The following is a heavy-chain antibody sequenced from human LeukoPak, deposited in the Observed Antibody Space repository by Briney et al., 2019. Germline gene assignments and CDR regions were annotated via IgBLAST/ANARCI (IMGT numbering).Heavy chain of an antibody. V-gene: IGHV1-8*01. CDR2: MNPNSGNT. Sequence: ASVTVSCKASGYTFTSYDINWVRQAAGQGLEWMGWMNPNSGNTGYAQKFQGRVTMTRNTSISTAYMELSSLRSEDTAVYYCARDLYSSGWTDAFDIWGQGTMVTVSS. CDR1: GYTFTSYD. J-gene: IGHJ3*02. D-gene: IGHD6-19*01. CDR3: ARDLYSSGWTDAFDI.